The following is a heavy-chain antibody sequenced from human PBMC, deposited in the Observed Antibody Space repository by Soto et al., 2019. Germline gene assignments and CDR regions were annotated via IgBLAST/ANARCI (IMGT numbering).Heavy chain of an antibody. V-gene: IGHV4-4*02. CDR3: ARDLTYYNSSGYYSPYFDY. Sequence: SETLSLTCAVSGGSISSSNWWSWVRQPPGKGLEWIGEIYHSGSTNYNPSLKSRVTISVDKSKNQFSLKLSSVTAADTAVYYCARDLTYYNSSGYYSPYFDYWGQGTLVTVSS. CDR1: GGSISSSNW. J-gene: IGHJ4*02. D-gene: IGHD3-22*01. CDR2: IYHSGST.